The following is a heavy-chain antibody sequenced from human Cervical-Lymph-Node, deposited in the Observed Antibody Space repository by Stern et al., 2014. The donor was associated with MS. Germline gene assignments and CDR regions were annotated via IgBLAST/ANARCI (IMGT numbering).Heavy chain of an antibody. Sequence: QVQLVQSGGEVRKPGASLKVSCKASGYTFLDYGVHWIRQAPGQGLEWMGWISAYDGDRTYAQKFQGIVTMTTDTSTTTAYMELRSLTSDDTAVYFCARGPDLWGQGTRLTVSA. V-gene: IGHV1-18*01. J-gene: IGHJ4*02. CDR1: GYTFLDYG. CDR2: ISAYDGDR. CDR3: ARGPDL.